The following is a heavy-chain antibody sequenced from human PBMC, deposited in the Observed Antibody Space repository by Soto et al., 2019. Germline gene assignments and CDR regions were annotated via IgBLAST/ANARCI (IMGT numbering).Heavy chain of an antibody. CDR1: DFTFSNYA. Sequence: QVQLVESGGGVVQSGRSLRLSCAASDFTFSNYAMHWVRQAPGKGLEWVAGISYDGRKTYYADSVQGRFTISRDSSENTLSLQMDFLRAEETALYFCASGVFGEAFDIWGQGTMVTVSS. D-gene: IGHD3-16*01. CDR2: ISYDGRKT. V-gene: IGHV3-30*04. CDR3: ASGVFGEAFDI. J-gene: IGHJ3*02.